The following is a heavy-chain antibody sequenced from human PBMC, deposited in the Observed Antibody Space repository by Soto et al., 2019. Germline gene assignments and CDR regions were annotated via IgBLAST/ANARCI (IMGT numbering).Heavy chain of an antibody. V-gene: IGHV1-69*02. CDR3: AKLTIFHYGMDV. J-gene: IGHJ6*02. CDR2: IIPILGIA. D-gene: IGHD3-9*01. CDR1: GGTFSSYT. Sequence: QVQLVQSGAEVKKPGSSVKVSCKASGGTFSSYTISWVRQAPGQGLEWMGRIIPILGIANYAQKFQGRVTIXAXXSTSTAYMELSSLRSEDTAVYYCAKLTIFHYGMDVWGQGTTVTVSS.